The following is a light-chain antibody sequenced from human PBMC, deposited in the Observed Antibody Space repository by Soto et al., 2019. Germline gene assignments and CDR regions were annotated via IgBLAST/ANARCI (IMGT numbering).Light chain of an antibody. V-gene: IGLV2-14*01. J-gene: IGLJ1*01. CDR3: SSYTSSSTVV. CDR2: EVR. CDR1: STDVGDYNF. Sequence: QSLLTQPASVSGSPGRSITISCTGTSTDVGDYNFVFWYQQHAGKAPKLVISEVRNRPSGVSDRFSGSKSGNRASLTISGLQAEDEADYYCSSYTSSSTVVFGTGTKVTV.